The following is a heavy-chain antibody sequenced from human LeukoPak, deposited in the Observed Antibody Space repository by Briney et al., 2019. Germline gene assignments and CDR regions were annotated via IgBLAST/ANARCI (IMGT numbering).Heavy chain of an antibody. CDR3: ARGDVLVGATDGPDY. CDR2: ISSSGTTI. D-gene: IGHD1-26*01. CDR1: GFTFSSYW. Sequence: GGSLRLSCAASGFTFSSYWMNWVRQAPGKGLEWVSYISSSGTTIHYADSVKGRFIISRDNAKNSLYLQMNSLGGDDTAIYYCARGDVLVGATDGPDYWGQGALVTVSS. V-gene: IGHV3-48*04. J-gene: IGHJ4*02.